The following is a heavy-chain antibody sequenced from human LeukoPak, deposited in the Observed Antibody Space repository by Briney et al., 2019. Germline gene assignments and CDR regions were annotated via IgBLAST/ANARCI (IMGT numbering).Heavy chain of an antibody. D-gene: IGHD3-10*01. CDR1: GFTFSSYA. J-gene: IGHJ4*02. Sequence: GGSLRLSCAASGFTFSSYAMHWVRQAPGKGLEWVAVISYDGSNKYYADSVKGRFTISRDNSKNTVYLQLNSLRAEDTAAYYCARGEYFTSGTYYVLPYWGQGTLVTVSS. CDR2: ISYDGSNK. V-gene: IGHV3-30*04. CDR3: ARGEYFTSGTYYVLPY.